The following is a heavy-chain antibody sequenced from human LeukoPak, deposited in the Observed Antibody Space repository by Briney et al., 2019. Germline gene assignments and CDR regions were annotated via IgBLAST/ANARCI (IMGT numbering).Heavy chain of an antibody. CDR2: IYDSGST. CDR1: GGSIRSSYYY. Sequence: SETLSLTCTVSGGSIRSSYYYWGWIRQPPGKGLEWIGSIYDSGSTYYNPPLKSRVTISVDTSKNQFSLKLSSVTAADTAVYYCARGSLYYDSTATPLDYWGQGTLVTVSS. CDR3: ARGSLYYDSTATPLDY. V-gene: IGHV4-39*07. D-gene: IGHD3-22*01. J-gene: IGHJ4*02.